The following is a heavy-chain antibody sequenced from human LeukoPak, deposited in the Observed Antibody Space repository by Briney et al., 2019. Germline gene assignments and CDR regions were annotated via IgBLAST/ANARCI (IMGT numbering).Heavy chain of an antibody. CDR3: ASATRDGYYDH. J-gene: IGHJ5*02. CDR2: IGTAGDT. CDR1: GFTFSSYD. D-gene: IGHD3-22*01. Sequence: GGSLRLSCAASGFTFSSYDLHWVRQPTGKSLEWVSAIGTAGDTYYPGSVKGRFTISRENAKNSLYLQMSSLEAGDTAVYYCASATRDGYYDHWGQGTLVTVSS. V-gene: IGHV3-13*01.